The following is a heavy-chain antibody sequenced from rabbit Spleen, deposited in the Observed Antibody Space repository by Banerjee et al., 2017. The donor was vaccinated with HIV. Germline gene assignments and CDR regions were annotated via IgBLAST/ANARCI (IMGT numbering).Heavy chain of an antibody. J-gene: IGHJ6*01. CDR2: IDTGRSGFT. V-gene: IGHV1S40*01. Sequence: QSLEESGGDLVKPGASLTLTCTASGVSFTNNNYMCWVRQAPGKGLEWIACIDTGRSGFTYFASWAKGRFTISKTSSTTVTLQMTSLTVADTATYFCARDTGSSFSSYGMDLWGPGTLVTVS. CDR1: GVSFTNNNY. CDR3: ARDTGSSFSSYGMDL. D-gene: IGHD8-1*01.